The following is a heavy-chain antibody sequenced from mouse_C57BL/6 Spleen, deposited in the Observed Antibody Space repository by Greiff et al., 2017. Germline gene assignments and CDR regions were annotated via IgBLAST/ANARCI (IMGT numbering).Heavy chain of an antibody. CDR1: GYTFTSYW. J-gene: IGHJ4*01. V-gene: IGHV1-74*01. Sequence: QVQLQQPGAELVKPGASVKVSCKASGYTFTSYWMHWVKQRPGQGLEWIGRIHPSDSATNYNQKFKGKATLTVDKSSSTAYMQLSSRTSEDSAVDYCATTRVVEGGYAMDYWGQGTSGTVSS. D-gene: IGHD1-1*01. CDR2: IHPSDSAT. CDR3: ATTRVVEGGYAMDY.